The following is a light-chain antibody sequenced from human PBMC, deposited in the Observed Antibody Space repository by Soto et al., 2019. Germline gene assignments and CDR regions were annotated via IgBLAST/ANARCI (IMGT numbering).Light chain of an antibody. CDR1: QNINNW. Sequence: DIKITQSPSTLSASIGDRVTITCRPSQNINNWIAWYQQKPGKAPKFLIYDASTLESGVPSRFSGSGFGTELSLTISSLQPDDFGSYYCQHMRTFGQGTKVEMK. CDR3: QHMRT. CDR2: DAS. J-gene: IGKJ1*01. V-gene: IGKV1-5*01.